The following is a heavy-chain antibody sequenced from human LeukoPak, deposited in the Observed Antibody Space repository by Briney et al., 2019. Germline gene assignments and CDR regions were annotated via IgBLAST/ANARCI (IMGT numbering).Heavy chain of an antibody. Sequence: GGSLRLSCAASGFTFSSYSMNWVRQAPGKGLEGVSSISSSSSYIYYADSVKGRFTISRDNAKNSLYLQMNSLRAEDTAVYYCARESIVVVPAADYYYYGMDVWGQGTTVTVSS. J-gene: IGHJ6*02. D-gene: IGHD2-2*01. CDR3: ARESIVVVPAADYYYYGMDV. CDR1: GFTFSSYS. CDR2: ISSSSSYI. V-gene: IGHV3-21*01.